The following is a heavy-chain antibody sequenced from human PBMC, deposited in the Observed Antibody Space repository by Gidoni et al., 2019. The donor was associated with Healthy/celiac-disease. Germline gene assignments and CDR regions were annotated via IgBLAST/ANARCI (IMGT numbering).Heavy chain of an antibody. V-gene: IGHV3-21*01. Sequence: EVQLVESGGGLVKPGGSLRLSCAASGFTFISYSMNWVRQAPGKGLEWVSSISSSSSYIYYADSVKGRFTISRDNAKNSLYLQMNSLRAEDTAVYYCARDGDTAMAPNWFDPWGQGTLVTVSS. J-gene: IGHJ5*02. CDR2: ISSSSSYI. CDR3: ARDGDTAMAPNWFDP. CDR1: GFTFISYS. D-gene: IGHD5-18*01.